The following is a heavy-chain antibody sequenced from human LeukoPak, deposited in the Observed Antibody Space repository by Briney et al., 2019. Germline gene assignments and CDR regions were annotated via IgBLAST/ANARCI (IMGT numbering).Heavy chain of an antibody. CDR1: GCTFNNYW. D-gene: IGHD3-9*01. J-gene: IGHJ4*02. Sequence: PGGSLRLSCAASGCTFNNYWMSWVRQAPGKGLEWVANIKQDGSEKYYVDSVKGRFTISRDNAKKSLYLQMNSLRAEDTAVCYCGNWDHDILTGYYWLDYWGQGTLVTVSS. CDR3: GNWDHDILTGYYWLDY. V-gene: IGHV3-7*02. CDR2: IKQDGSEK.